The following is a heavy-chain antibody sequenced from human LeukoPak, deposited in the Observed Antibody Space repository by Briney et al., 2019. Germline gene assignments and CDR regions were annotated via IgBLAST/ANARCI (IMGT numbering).Heavy chain of an antibody. Sequence: SETLSLTCAVYDGSFSDSYWTWIRQPPGKELEWVAEINHSGATDYNPSLKSRVTISVDTSKNQFSLKLSSVTAADTAVYYCARASITYYYYYYMGVWGKGTTVTVSS. D-gene: IGHD1-14*01. CDR3: ARASITYYYYYYMGV. CDR1: DGSFSDSY. J-gene: IGHJ6*03. CDR2: INHSGAT. V-gene: IGHV4-34*01.